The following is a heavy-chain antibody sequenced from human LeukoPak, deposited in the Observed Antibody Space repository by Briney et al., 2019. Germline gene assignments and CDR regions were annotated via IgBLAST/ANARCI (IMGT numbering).Heavy chain of an antibody. CDR1: GFTVSSNY. V-gene: IGHV3-53*01. Sequence: PGGSLRLSCAASGFTVSSNYMSWVRQAPGKGLEWVSVIYSGGSTYYADFVKGRFTISRDNSKNTLYLQMNSLRAEDTAVYYCARTQWELLAFDIWGQGTMVTVSS. J-gene: IGHJ3*02. D-gene: IGHD1-26*01. CDR3: ARTQWELLAFDI. CDR2: IYSGGST.